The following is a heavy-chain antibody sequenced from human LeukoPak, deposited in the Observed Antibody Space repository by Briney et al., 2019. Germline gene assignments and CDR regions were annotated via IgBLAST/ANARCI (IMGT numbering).Heavy chain of an antibody. CDR3: ARLDCISDTCYNY. CDR1: GDSISSDY. D-gene: IGHD2-21*01. Sequence: SETLSLTCIVSGDSISSDYWSWIRQSPGKGLEWIGYINYSGSSEYKHSLKSLVTISVDRSKNQVSLRMRSVTAADTAVYYCARLDCISDTCYNYWALGALVTVSS. J-gene: IGHJ4*02. V-gene: IGHV4-59*08. CDR2: INYSGSS.